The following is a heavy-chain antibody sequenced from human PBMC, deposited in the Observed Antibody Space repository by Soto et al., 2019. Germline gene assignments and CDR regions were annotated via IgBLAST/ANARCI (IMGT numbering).Heavy chain of an antibody. CDR1: GYTFTRYG. CDR2: ISGYNGDT. Sequence: QGQLVQSGAEVKKPGASVKVSCKASGYTFTRYGTSWVRQAPGQGLEWMGWISGYNGDTNYAQKFKGRVTMTIDTSTLTTYMELRSLTSDDTAVYYCAKNGQPPYYYYGMDVWGQGTTVTVSS. D-gene: IGHD2-8*01. CDR3: AKNGQPPYYYYGMDV. J-gene: IGHJ6*02. V-gene: IGHV1-18*01.